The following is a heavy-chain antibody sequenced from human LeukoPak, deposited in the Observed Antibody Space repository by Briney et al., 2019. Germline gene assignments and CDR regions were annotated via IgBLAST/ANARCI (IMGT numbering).Heavy chain of an antibody. Sequence: ASVKVSCKVSGYTLTELSTHWVRQAPGKGLEWMGGFDPEDGETIYAQKFQGRVTMTEDTSTDTAYMELSSLRSEDTAVYYCAADYYDSSGYYYWGQGTLVTVSS. CDR1: GYTLTELS. V-gene: IGHV1-24*01. D-gene: IGHD3-22*01. CDR3: AADYYDSSGYYY. CDR2: FDPEDGET. J-gene: IGHJ4*02.